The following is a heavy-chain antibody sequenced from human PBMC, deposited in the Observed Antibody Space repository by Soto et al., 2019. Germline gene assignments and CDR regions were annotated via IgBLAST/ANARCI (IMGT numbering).Heavy chain of an antibody. CDR3: ARLSGFYGMDV. CDR1: GYSFTNNW. J-gene: IGHJ6*02. Sequence: EFLNISSKACGYSFTNNWLGRVLQMPGKGLEWIAFIYPDDSDIRYSPSFQGQVTISADKSITTAYLQWSSLRASDSAIYYCARLSGFYGMDVWGQGTTVTVSS. CDR2: IYPDDSDI. V-gene: IGHV5-51*01.